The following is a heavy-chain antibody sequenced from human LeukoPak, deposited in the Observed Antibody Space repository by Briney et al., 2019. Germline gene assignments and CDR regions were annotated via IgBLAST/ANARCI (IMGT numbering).Heavy chain of an antibody. V-gene: IGHV3-30*03. Sequence: GRSLRLSCAASGFTFSSYGMHWVRQAPGKELEWVAVISYEGSNKYYADSVKGRFTISRDNSKNTLYLQMNSLRAEDTAVYYCARGYCSSTSCYTGDIWGQGTMVTVSS. J-gene: IGHJ3*02. D-gene: IGHD2-2*02. CDR3: ARGYCSSTSCYTGDI. CDR1: GFTFSSYG. CDR2: ISYEGSNK.